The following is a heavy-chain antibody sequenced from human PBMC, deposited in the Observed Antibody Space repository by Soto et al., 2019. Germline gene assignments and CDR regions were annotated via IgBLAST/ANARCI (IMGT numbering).Heavy chain of an antibody. CDR2: IYNSGST. CDR1: GVSMYTFY. J-gene: IGHJ4*02. Sequence: QVQLQESGPGVVKPSESLSLNCSVSGVSMYTFYWTWIRQPPGKGPEWIGDIYNSGSTNYSPSLKSRVTISIDTSKKQFSLRLSSVTAADTAVYYCARGLRTHDYAGDYFDYWGRGTLVTVSS. D-gene: IGHD3-16*01. CDR3: ARGLRTHDYAGDYFDY. V-gene: IGHV4-59*01.